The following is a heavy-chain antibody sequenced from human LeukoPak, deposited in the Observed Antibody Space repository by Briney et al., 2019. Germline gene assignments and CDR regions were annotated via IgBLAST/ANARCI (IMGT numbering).Heavy chain of an antibody. Sequence: GGSLRLSCAASGFTFSSYSMNWVRQAPGKGLEWVSSISSSSSYIYYADSVKGRFTISRDNAKNSLYLQMNSLRAEDTAVYYCARQWTGIAVDGTLYYFDYWGQGTLVTVSS. J-gene: IGHJ4*02. CDR3: ARQWTGIAVDGTLYYFDY. D-gene: IGHD6-19*01. CDR1: GFTFSSYS. CDR2: ISSSSSYI. V-gene: IGHV3-21*01.